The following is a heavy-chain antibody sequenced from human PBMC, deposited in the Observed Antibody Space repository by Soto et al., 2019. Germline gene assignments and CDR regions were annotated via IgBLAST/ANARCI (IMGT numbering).Heavy chain of an antibody. J-gene: IGHJ6*02. Sequence: KTGGSLRLSCAASGFTFSSYSMNWVRQAPGKGLEWVSPISSSSSYIYYADSVKGRFTISRDNAKNSLYLQMNSLRAEDTAVYYCAGDYTQQWLVRVVGVYYYYYGMDVWGQGTTVTVSS. CDR1: GFTFSSYS. CDR2: ISSSSSYI. CDR3: AGDYTQQWLVRVVGVYYYYYGMDV. V-gene: IGHV3-21*01. D-gene: IGHD6-19*01.